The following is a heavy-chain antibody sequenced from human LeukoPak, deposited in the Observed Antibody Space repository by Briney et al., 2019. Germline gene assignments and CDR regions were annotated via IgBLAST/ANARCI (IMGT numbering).Heavy chain of an antibody. CDR1: GFTFSTYA. V-gene: IGHV3-23*01. CDR2: ISGSGVTT. D-gene: IGHD1-26*01. Sequence: GGSLRLSCAASGFTFSTYAMSWVRQAPGQGLEWVSVISGSGVTTYYADSVKGRFSISRANSKNTLWLQMSSLRAEDTAVYFCTKSPFSGSYRFEDWGQGTLVTVSS. J-gene: IGHJ4*02. CDR3: TKSPFSGSYRFED.